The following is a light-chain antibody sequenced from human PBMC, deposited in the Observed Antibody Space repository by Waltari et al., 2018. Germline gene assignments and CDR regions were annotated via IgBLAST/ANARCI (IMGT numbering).Light chain of an antibody. CDR1: KLGHKY. CDR2: QDD. Sequence: YELTQPPSVSVSPGQTATIPCSGDKLGHKYTCWYQQRPGQSPVLFIYQDDKRPSGIPERFSGSSSGNTATLTISGTQAVDEADYYCQAWDTTFWVFGGGTKLTVL. V-gene: IGLV3-1*01. J-gene: IGLJ3*02. CDR3: QAWDTTFWV.